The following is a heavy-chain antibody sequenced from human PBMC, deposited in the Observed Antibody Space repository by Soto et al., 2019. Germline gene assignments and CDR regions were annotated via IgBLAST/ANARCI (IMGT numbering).Heavy chain of an antibody. Sequence: SETLSLTCTVSGGSISSYYWSWIRQPPGKGLEWIGYIYYSGSTNYNPSLKGRVTISVDTSKNQFSLKLSSVTAADTAVYYCARGSGIVVVVRDDAFDIWGQGTMVTVSS. J-gene: IGHJ3*02. CDR1: GGSISSYY. CDR2: IYYSGST. V-gene: IGHV4-59*01. D-gene: IGHD2-15*01. CDR3: ARGSGIVVVVRDDAFDI.